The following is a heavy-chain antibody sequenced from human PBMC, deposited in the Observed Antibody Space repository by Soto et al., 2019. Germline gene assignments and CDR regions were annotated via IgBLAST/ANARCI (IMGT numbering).Heavy chain of an antibody. CDR2: IYYSGST. CDR1: GGSISSSSYY. CDR3: ARQDVVVITGCFDY. Sequence: PSETLSLTCTVSGGSISSSSYYWGWIRQPPGKGLEWIGSIYYSGSTYYNPSLKSRVTISVDTSKNQFSLKLSSVTAADTAVYYCARQDVVVITGCFDYWGQGTLVTVSS. D-gene: IGHD3-22*01. V-gene: IGHV4-39*01. J-gene: IGHJ4*02.